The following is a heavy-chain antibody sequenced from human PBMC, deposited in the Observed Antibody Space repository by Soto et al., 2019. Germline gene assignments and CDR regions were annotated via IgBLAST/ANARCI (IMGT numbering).Heavy chain of an antibody. CDR2: IHYSGST. D-gene: IGHD4-17*01. Sequence: SETLSLTCTVSGGSIGNGDYYWSWMRQPPGKGLQWIGHIHYSGSTYYNPSLKTRLTISVDTSKNQFSLKVNSVTAADTAVYYCARVYGDFTSADYWGQGTLVTVSS. V-gene: IGHV4-30-4*01. J-gene: IGHJ4*02. CDR1: GGSIGNGDYY. CDR3: ARVYGDFTSADY.